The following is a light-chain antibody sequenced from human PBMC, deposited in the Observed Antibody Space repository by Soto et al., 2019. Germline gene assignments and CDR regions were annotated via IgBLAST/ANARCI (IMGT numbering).Light chain of an antibody. Sequence: EIVLTQSPGTLSVSPGDRVTLSCRASQSISINLAWYQHKPGQAPRLLIHGASTRATGVPARISGSGSGTEFTLTISSLQPEDFATYYCLQDYNYPWTFGQGTKVEIK. CDR1: QSISIN. V-gene: IGKV3D-15*01. CDR3: LQDYNYPWT. J-gene: IGKJ1*01. CDR2: GAS.